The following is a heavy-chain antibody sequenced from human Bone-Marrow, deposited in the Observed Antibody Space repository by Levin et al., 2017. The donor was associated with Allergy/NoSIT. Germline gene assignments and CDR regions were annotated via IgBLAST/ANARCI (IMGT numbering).Heavy chain of an antibody. V-gene: IGHV3-48*01. Sequence: PGGSLRLSCAASGFTFSRYSMNWVRQAPGKGLEWISFISSSSNRMYYADAVKGRFTISRDNARNSLYLQMDSLRAEDTAVYYCARDPDWGDDGDYVDYWGQGTLVTVSS. D-gene: IGHD4-17*01. J-gene: IGHJ4*02. CDR3: ARDPDWGDDGDYVDY. CDR2: ISSSSNRM. CDR1: GFTFSRYS.